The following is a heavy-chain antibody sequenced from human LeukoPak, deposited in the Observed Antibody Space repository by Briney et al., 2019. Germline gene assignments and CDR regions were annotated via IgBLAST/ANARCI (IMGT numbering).Heavy chain of an antibody. CDR1: GFTFSSYW. J-gene: IGHJ4*02. CDR3: VGWGVAADMQD. Sequence: PAGGSLRLSCEASGFTFSSYWMAWVRQAPGKGLEWVANINPAGSDTYYVDSVKGRFTISRDNAKKSTSLQMNSLRVEETALYYCVGWGVAADMQDWGQGTLVTVSS. D-gene: IGHD2-2*01. CDR2: INPAGSDT. V-gene: IGHV3-7*01.